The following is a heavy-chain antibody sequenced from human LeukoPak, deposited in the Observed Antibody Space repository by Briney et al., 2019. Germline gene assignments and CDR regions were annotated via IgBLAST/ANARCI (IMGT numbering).Heavy chain of an antibody. J-gene: IGHJ5*02. D-gene: IGHD3-22*01. CDR2: ISYDGSNK. Sequence: GGSLRLSCAASGFTFSDYGIHWVRQAPGKGLEWVAVISYDGSNKYYADSVKGRFTISRDNSKNTLYLEMHSLRVEDTAIYYCAREGSYLNSGGSYYLHWLDPWGQGTLVTVSS. CDR3: AREGSYLNSGGSYYLHWLDP. V-gene: IGHV3-33*05. CDR1: GFTFSDYG.